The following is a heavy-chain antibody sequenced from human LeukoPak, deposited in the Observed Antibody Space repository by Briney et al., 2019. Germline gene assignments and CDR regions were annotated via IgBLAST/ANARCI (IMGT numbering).Heavy chain of an antibody. J-gene: IGHJ4*02. D-gene: IGHD1-14*01. CDR3: VRDGSAYNFDY. Sequence: HPGGSLRLSCAASGFTFSPSWMHWVRQAPGKGLEWVSRINNDGSYINYADSVKGRFTISRDNAKNTVDLQMNSLRAEDTAVYFCVRDGSAYNFDYWGQGVLVTVSS. CDR1: GFTFSPSW. V-gene: IGHV3-74*01. CDR2: INNDGSYI.